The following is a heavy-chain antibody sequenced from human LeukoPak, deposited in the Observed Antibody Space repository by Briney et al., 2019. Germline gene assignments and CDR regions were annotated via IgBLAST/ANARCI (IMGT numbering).Heavy chain of an antibody. CDR3: AALARDY. J-gene: IGHJ4*02. CDR1: GFIVSSNY. D-gene: IGHD3-3*02. V-gene: IGHV3-53*01. Sequence: GGSLTLSCAASGFIVSSNYMTWVRQAPGEGLEWVSVIHNDGSTYYTDSVKGRFTISRDNSKNTLYPQMNSLRVEDTAVYYCAALARDYWGQGTLVTVSS. CDR2: IHNDGST.